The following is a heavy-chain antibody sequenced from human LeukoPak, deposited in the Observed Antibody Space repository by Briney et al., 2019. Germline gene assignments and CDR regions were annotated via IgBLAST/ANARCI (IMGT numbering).Heavy chain of an antibody. Sequence: SETLSLTCTVSGDSINDHYWSWIRQPPGEGLEWIGYIYSSVSTNYNPSLTSRVTISVDTSKGQFSLRLTSVTAADAAVYYCARRRSGGRDFDYWGQGTLVTVSS. CDR3: ARRRSGGRDFDY. CDR1: GDSINDHY. V-gene: IGHV4-4*09. D-gene: IGHD2-15*01. J-gene: IGHJ4*02. CDR2: IYSSVST.